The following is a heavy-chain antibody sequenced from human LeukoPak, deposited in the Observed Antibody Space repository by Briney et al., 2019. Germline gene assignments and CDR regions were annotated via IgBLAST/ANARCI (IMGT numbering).Heavy chain of an antibody. V-gene: IGHV1-18*04. J-gene: IGHJ3*02. Sequence: SVTVSCMASGYTFTSYGISWVRQAPGHPLEWTGWISAYNGKTNYAQKLQGRVTMTTDTSTSTDYMELRSLRSDDTAVYYCARDSGPAQFDAFDIWGQGTMVTVSS. D-gene: IGHD5-24*01. CDR3: ARDSGPAQFDAFDI. CDR1: GYTFTSYG. CDR2: ISAYNGKT.